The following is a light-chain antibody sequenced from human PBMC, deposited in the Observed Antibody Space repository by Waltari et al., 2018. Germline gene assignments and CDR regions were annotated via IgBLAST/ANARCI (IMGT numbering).Light chain of an antibody. CDR2: DAF. CDR3: QQRSNWPLT. J-gene: IGKJ4*01. V-gene: IGKV3-11*01. CDR1: QSVYNY. Sequence: IVLTQSPGTLAFSPGQRATLSCRASQSVYNYLAWYQQKPGQAPRLLIYDAFKRATDIPARFSGSGSGTDFTLTISSLEPEDFAVYYCQQRSNWPLTFGGGTKVEI.